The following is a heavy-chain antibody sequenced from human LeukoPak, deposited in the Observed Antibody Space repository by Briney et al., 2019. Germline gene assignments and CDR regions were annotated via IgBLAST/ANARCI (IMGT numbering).Heavy chain of an antibody. Sequence: SETLSLTCTVSGGSISSYYWSWIRQPAGKGLEWIGRIYTSGSTNYNPSLRSRVTISVDTSKNQFSLKLTSVTAADTVVYYCARTTEGGYTYGYFYYYYMDVWGKGTTVTISS. D-gene: IGHD5-18*01. CDR1: GGSISSYY. V-gene: IGHV4-4*07. CDR2: IYTSGST. J-gene: IGHJ6*03. CDR3: ARTTEGGYTYGYFYYYYMDV.